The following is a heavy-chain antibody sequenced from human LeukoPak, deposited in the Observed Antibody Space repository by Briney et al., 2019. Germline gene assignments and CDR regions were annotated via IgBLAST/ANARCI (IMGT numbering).Heavy chain of an antibody. CDR3: TREAGTSFGYYYYYMDV. CDR1: GFTFGDYA. D-gene: IGHD1-1*01. J-gene: IGHJ6*03. V-gene: IGHV3-49*03. CDR2: IRSKAYGGTT. Sequence: GGSLRLSCTASGFTFGDYAMSWFRQAPGKGLEWVGFIRSKAYGGTTEYAASVKGRFTISRDDSKSIAYLQMNSLKTEDTAVYYCTREAGTSFGYYYYYMDVWGKGTTVTVSS.